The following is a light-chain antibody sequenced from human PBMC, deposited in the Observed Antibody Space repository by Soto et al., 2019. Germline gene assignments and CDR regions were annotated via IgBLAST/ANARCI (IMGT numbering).Light chain of an antibody. J-gene: IGKJ1*01. CDR3: QQYNCYSRT. CDR2: DAS. CDR1: QSISSW. V-gene: IGKV1-5*01. Sequence: DIQMTQSPSTLSASVGDRVTITCRASQSISSWLAWYQQKPGKAPKLLIYDASSLESGVPSSFSGSGSGTEFTLTISSLQPDDFATYYCQQYNCYSRTFGQGTKVEIK.